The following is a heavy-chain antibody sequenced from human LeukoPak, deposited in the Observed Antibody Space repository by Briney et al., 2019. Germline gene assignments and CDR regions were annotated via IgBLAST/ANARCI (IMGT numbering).Heavy chain of an antibody. CDR3: AGRYYYDSSGYLYYMDV. V-gene: IGHV3-74*01. D-gene: IGHD3-22*01. Sequence: GGSLRLSCAASGFTFSSYWMHWVRQAPGKGLVWVSRINSDGSSTSYADSVKGRFTISRDNAKNSLYLQMNSLRAEDTAVYYCAGRYYYDSSGYLYYMDVWGKGTTVTVSS. CDR1: GFTFSSYW. J-gene: IGHJ6*03. CDR2: INSDGSST.